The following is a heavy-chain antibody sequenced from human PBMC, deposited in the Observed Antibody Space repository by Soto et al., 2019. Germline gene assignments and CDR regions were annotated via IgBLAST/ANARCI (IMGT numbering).Heavy chain of an antibody. CDR3: ARSSTSANYFDY. Sequence: SETLSLTCAVSGGSISSGGYSWGGIRQPPGKGLEWIGYIYYSGSTNYNPSLKSRVTISVDTSKNQFSLKLSSVTAADTAVYYCARSSTSANYFDYWGQGTLVTVSS. CDR2: IYYSGST. V-gene: IGHV4-61*05. CDR1: GGSISSGGYS. D-gene: IGHD2-2*01. J-gene: IGHJ4*02.